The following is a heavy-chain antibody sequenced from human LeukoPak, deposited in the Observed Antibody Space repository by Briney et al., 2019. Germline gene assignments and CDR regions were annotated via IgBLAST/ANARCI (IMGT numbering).Heavy chain of an antibody. V-gene: IGHV3-53*01. CDR1: GFTVSSNY. Sequence: GGSLRLSCAASGFTVSSNYMSWVRQAPGKGLEWVSVIYSGGSTYYADSVKGRFTISRDNSKNTLYLQMNSLRAEDTAVYYCAKAWVAARPEYWGQGTLVTVSS. CDR2: IYSGGST. J-gene: IGHJ4*02. CDR3: AKAWVAARPEY. D-gene: IGHD6-6*01.